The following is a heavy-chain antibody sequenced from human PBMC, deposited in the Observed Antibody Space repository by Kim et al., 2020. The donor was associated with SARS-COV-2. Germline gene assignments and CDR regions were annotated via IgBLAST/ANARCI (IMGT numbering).Heavy chain of an antibody. D-gene: IGHD2-21*01. J-gene: IGHJ6*01. CDR2: ISGGAVNK. CDR1: GFTFDTYV. CDR3: AKMVIMDGYNYFYYYAMGV. V-gene: IGHV3-23*01. Sequence: GGSLRLSCVASGFTFDTYVMSWVRQAPGKGLEWVSVISGGAVNKFYSDSVRGRFTISRDNSKNMLYLQMNSLRDEDTALYYCAKMVIMDGYNYFYYYAMGVWGQGTTVTVFS.